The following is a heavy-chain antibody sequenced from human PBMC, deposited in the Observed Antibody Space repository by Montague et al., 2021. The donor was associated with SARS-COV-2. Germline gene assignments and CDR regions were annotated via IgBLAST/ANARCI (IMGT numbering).Heavy chain of an antibody. J-gene: IGHJ6*02. CDR3: ARDGADYSFAYYHEMDV. CDR2: LYTSGST. CDR1: GASVSTYY. D-gene: IGHD5-12*01. V-gene: IGHV4-4*07. Sequence: SETLSLTCTVSGASVSTYYWSWIRQSAGKKLEWMGRLYTSGSTYYNPSFKSRVTMSLDTSKNLFSLNLSSMTAADTAVYYCARDGADYSFAYYHEMDVWGQGIAVTVSS.